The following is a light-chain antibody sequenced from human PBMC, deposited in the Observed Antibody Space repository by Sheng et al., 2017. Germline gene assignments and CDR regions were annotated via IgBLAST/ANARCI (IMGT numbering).Light chain of an antibody. CDR2: QDA. V-gene: IGLV3-1*01. J-gene: IGLJ2*01. Sequence: SYELTQPPSVSVSPGQTTTITCSGDELGDKYACWYQQKPGQSPLLVIYQDAKRPSGIPDRFSGSNSGNTATLTISGTQTMDEADYYCQAWDKNNVVFGGGTKLTVL. CDR3: QAWDKNNVV. CDR1: ELGDKY.